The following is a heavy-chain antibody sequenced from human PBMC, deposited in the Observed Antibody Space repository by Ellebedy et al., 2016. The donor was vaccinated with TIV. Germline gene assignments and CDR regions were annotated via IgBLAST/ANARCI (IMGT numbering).Heavy chain of an antibody. V-gene: IGHV4-59*08. J-gene: IGHJ2*01. D-gene: IGHD3-16*01. CDR2: ISYSGST. Sequence: MPSETLSLTCTVSGCSISPYLWSWIRQHPGKGMEWIGYISYSGSTNYNPSLKSRITMSVDTSKNEFSLRLSSVTAADTAVYYCARVRLGEFSHPDLWGRGTLVTVSS. CDR3: ARVRLGEFSHPDL. CDR1: GCSISPYL.